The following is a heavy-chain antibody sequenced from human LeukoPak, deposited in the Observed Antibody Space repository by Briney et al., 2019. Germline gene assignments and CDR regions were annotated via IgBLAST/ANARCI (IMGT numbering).Heavy chain of an antibody. CDR2: INPNSGGT. J-gene: IGHJ4*02. V-gene: IGHV1-2*02. CDR3: ARRWTYRERCGGDCRWGTDVDY. Sequence: ASVTVSCKASGYTFTGYYMHWVRQAPGQGLEWMGWINPNSGGTNYAQKFQGRVTMTRDTSISTAYMELSRLRSDDTAVYYCARRWTYRERCGGDCRWGTDVDYWGQGTLVTVSS. D-gene: IGHD2-21*01. CDR1: GYTFTGYY.